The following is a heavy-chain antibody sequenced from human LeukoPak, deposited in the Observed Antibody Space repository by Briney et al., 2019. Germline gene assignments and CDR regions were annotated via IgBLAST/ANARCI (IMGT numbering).Heavy chain of an antibody. Sequence: SETLSLTCSVSGGSIGRYWWSWIRQPPGKGLEWIGYIYYTGSTNCNPSLKSRVTISLDMSKNRLSLKLSSVTAADTAVYYCARAVVSSGWLDYWGQGTLVTVSS. V-gene: IGHV4-59*01. CDR3: ARAVVSSGWLDY. CDR2: IYYTGST. J-gene: IGHJ4*02. D-gene: IGHD6-19*01. CDR1: GGSIGRYW.